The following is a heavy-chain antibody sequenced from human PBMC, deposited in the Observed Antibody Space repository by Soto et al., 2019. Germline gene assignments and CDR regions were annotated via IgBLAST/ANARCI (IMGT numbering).Heavy chain of an antibody. Sequence: PGGSLRLSCAASGSTFSSYAMSWVRQAPGKGLEWVSAISGSGGSTYYADSVKGRFTISRDNSKNTLYLQMNSLRAEDTAVYYCAKKYSVVVAAATNWGQGTLVTVSS. CDR3: AKKYSVVVAAATN. D-gene: IGHD2-15*01. J-gene: IGHJ4*02. CDR2: ISGSGGST. V-gene: IGHV3-23*01. CDR1: GSTFSSYA.